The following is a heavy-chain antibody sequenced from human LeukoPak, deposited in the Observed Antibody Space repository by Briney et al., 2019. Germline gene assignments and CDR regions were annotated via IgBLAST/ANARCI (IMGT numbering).Heavy chain of an antibody. V-gene: IGHV3-23*01. Sequence: PGGSLRLSCSASGFTFSSYAMSWVRQAPGKGLEWVSPISGSGGSTYYAASVKGRYNIYRENSKNTLYLHMNSLRAEDTAVYYCAKIPVPGVKVRRSQRQYHYYYMDVWGKGTTVTVSS. CDR3: AKIPVPGVKVRRSQRQYHYYYMDV. J-gene: IGHJ6*03. CDR1: GFTFSSYA. CDR2: ISGSGGST. D-gene: IGHD3-10*01.